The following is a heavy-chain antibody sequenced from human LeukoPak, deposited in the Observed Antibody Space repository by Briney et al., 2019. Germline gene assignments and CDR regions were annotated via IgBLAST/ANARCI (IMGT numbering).Heavy chain of an antibody. J-gene: IGHJ4*02. CDR3: AREGPISMVRGVTPFDY. D-gene: IGHD3-10*01. V-gene: IGHV1-2*02. CDR2: INPNSGGT. CDR1: GYTFTGYY. Sequence: ASVKVSFKASGYTFTGYYMHWVRQAPGQGLEWMGWINPNSGGTNYAQKFQGRVTMTRDTSISTAYMELSRLRSDDAAVYYCAREGPISMVRGVTPFDYWGQGTLVTVSS.